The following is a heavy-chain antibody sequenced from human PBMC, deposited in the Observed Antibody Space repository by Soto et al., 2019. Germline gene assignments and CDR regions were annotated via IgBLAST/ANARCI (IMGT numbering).Heavy chain of an antibody. D-gene: IGHD2-2*01. J-gene: IGHJ5*02. CDR2: ISAYNGNT. Sequence: GASVKVSCKASGYTFTSYGISWVRQAPGQGLEWMGWISAYNGNTNYAQKLQGRVTMTTDTSTSTAYMELRSLRSDDTAVYYCARTVPAAQDNWFDPWGQGTLVTVSS. V-gene: IGHV1-18*01. CDR3: ARTVPAAQDNWFDP. CDR1: GYTFTSYG.